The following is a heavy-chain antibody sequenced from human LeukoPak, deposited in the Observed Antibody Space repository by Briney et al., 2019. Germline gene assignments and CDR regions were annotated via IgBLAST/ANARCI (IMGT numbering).Heavy chain of an antibody. CDR1: GFTFSTYN. D-gene: IGHD2-2*01. J-gene: IGHJ4*02. CDR2: ISGSGGST. V-gene: IGHV3-23*01. Sequence: GGSLRLSCAASGFTFSTYNMSWVRQAPGKGLEWVSAISGSGGSTYYADSVKGRFTISRDNSKNTLYLQMNSLRAEDTAVYYCARPDIVVVPAAAIGYWGQGTLVTVSS. CDR3: ARPDIVVVPAAAIGY.